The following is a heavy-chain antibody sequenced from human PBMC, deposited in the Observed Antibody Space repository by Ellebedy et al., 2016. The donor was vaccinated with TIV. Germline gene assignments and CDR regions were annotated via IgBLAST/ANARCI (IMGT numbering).Heavy chain of an antibody. D-gene: IGHD5-18*01. Sequence: GESLKISXAASGFPFSGYWMSWVRQAPGKGLEWVANTNEDGSEQYYVDSVKGRFSISRDNAKTSVYLQMNSLRAEDTGVYYCARISDTAMMPRWGQGTRVTVSS. CDR1: GFPFSGYW. V-gene: IGHV3-7*01. CDR2: TNEDGSEQ. CDR3: ARISDTAMMPR. J-gene: IGHJ3*01.